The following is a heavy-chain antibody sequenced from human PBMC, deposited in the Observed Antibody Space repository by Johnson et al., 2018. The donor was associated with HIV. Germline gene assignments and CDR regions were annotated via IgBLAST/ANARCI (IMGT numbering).Heavy chain of an antibody. V-gene: IGHV3-30-3*01. Sequence: QMQLVESGGGVVQPGRSLRLSCAASGFTFSSYAMYWVRQAPGKGLEWVAVISYDGSNKYYADSVKGRFTISRDNSKNTLYLQMNSLRAEDTAVYYCARDGTETGPDDAFDIWGQGTMVTVSS. J-gene: IGHJ3*02. CDR3: ARDGTETGPDDAFDI. CDR2: ISYDGSNK. CDR1: GFTFSSYA. D-gene: IGHD1-1*01.